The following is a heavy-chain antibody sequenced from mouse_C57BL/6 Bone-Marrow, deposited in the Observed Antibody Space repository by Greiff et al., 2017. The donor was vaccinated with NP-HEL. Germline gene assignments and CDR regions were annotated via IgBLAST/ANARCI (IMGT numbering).Heavy chain of an antibody. CDR2: SRNKANDYTT. D-gene: IGHD1-1*01. V-gene: IGHV7-1*01. Sequence: EVKLMESGGGLVQSGRSLRLSCATSGFTFSDFYMEWVRQAPGKGLEWIAASRNKANDYTTEYSASVKGRFIVSRDTSQSILYLQMNALRAEDTAIYYCARDAPITTVVADWYFDVWGTGTTVTVSS. J-gene: IGHJ1*03. CDR3: ARDAPITTVVADWYFDV. CDR1: GFTFSDFY.